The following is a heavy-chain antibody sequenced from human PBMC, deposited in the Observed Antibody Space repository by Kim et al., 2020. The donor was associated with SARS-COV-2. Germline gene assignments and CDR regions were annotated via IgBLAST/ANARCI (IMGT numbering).Heavy chain of an antibody. Sequence: SLKSRVTISVDTSKNQFSLKLSSVTAADTAVYYCARHPSGRGVKFGWFDPWGQGTLVTVSS. D-gene: IGHD3-10*01. V-gene: IGHV4-39*01. J-gene: IGHJ5*02. CDR3: ARHPSGRGVKFGWFDP.